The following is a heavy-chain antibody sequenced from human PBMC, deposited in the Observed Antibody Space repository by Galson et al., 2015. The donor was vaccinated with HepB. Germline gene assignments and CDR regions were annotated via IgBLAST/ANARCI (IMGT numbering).Heavy chain of an antibody. Sequence: SLRLSCAASGFTFGDYAMSWVRQAPGKGLEWVGFIRSKAYGGTTEYAASVKGRFTISRDDSKSIAYLQMNSLKTEDTAVYYCTRGGPIAVSDWGQGTLVTVSS. D-gene: IGHD6-19*01. CDR3: TRGGPIAVSD. CDR2: IRSKAYGGTT. V-gene: IGHV3-49*04. J-gene: IGHJ4*02. CDR1: GFTFGDYA.